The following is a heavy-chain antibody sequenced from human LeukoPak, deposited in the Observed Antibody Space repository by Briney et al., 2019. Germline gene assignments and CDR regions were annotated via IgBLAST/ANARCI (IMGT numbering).Heavy chain of an antibody. J-gene: IGHJ4*02. CDR3: AKDNYYDSSGTFDY. Sequence: GGSLRLSCAASGFTFSSYAMSWVRQAPGKGLEWVSGISWNSGSIGYADSVKGRFTISRDNAKNSLYLQMNSLRAEDTALYYCAKDNYYDSSGTFDYWGQGTLVTVSS. D-gene: IGHD3-22*01. CDR1: GFTFSSYA. CDR2: ISWNSGSI. V-gene: IGHV3-9*01.